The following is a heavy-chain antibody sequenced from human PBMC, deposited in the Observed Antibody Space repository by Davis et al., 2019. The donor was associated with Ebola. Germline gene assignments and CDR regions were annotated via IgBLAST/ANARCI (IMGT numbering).Heavy chain of an antibody. CDR2: ISSSGSTI. Sequence: GESLKISCAASGFTFSDYYMSWIRQAPGKGLEWVSYISSSGSTIYYADSVKGRFTISRDNTKNSLNLQMNSLRAEDTAMYFCARGPHGDYFDHWGQGTLVTVSS. CDR3: ARGPHGDYFDH. J-gene: IGHJ4*02. V-gene: IGHV3-11*04. CDR1: GFTFSDYY.